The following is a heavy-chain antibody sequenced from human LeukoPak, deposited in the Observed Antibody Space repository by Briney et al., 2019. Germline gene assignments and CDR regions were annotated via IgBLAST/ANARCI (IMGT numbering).Heavy chain of an antibody. CDR1: GFPFSTHS. D-gene: IGHD3-22*01. CDR2: ISAGGDFV. V-gene: IGHV3-21*01. CDR3: VRDKYDRSNYAYLDS. Sequence: GGSLRLSCAASGFPFSTHSLNWVRQAPGKGLEWVSSISAGGDFVYYGDSVKGRFTMPRDNAKNSLHLQMDSLTAEDTAVYYCVRDKYDRSNYAYLDSWGHGTLVTVSS. J-gene: IGHJ5*01.